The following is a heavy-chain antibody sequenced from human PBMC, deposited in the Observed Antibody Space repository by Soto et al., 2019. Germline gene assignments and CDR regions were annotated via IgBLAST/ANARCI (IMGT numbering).Heavy chain of an antibody. CDR2: IYYSGST. J-gene: IGHJ2*01. Sequence: SETLSLTCTVSGGSVNSGGYYWSWIRQHPGKGLEWIGYIYYSGSTYYNPSLKSRVTISVDTSKNQFSLKLSSVTAADTAVYFCARVNYEDWYFDLWGRGTLVTVS. CDR1: GGSVNSGGYY. D-gene: IGHD4-4*01. V-gene: IGHV4-31*03. CDR3: ARVNYEDWYFDL.